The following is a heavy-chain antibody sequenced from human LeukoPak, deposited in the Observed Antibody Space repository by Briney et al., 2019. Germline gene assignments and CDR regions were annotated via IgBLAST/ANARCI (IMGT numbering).Heavy chain of an antibody. Sequence: SETLSLTCIVSGYSISSDCCWGWIRQAPGKGLEWIGSISHRGSPYYNPSLQSRVTMSADTPNNHFSLRLSSVTAADTAVYYCARDGGFYYTASPNSWFDPWGQGILVTVSS. D-gene: IGHD1-26*01. V-gene: IGHV4-38-2*02. CDR3: ARDGGFYYTASPNSWFDP. CDR2: ISHRGSP. J-gene: IGHJ5*02. CDR1: GYSISSDCC.